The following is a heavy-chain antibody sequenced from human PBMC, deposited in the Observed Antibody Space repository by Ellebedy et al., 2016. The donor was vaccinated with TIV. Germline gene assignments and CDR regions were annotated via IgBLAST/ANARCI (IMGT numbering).Heavy chain of an antibody. CDR3: ATSYDSSGYYDDDAFDI. D-gene: IGHD3-22*01. V-gene: IGHV4-59*01. J-gene: IGHJ3*02. CDR2: IYYSGST. Sequence: MPSETLSLTCTVSGGSISTYYWSWIRQPPGKGLEWIGYIYYSGSTKYNPSLKSRGTMSVDTSKKQFSLNLSSVTAADTAVYYCATSYDSSGYYDDDAFDIWGKGTMVTVSS. CDR1: GGSISTYY.